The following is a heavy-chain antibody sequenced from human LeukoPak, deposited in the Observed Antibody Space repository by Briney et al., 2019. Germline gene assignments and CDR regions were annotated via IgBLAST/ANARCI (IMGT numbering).Heavy chain of an antibody. Sequence: ASVKVSFRASGGTFSSYAISWVRQAPGQGLEWMGRIIPILGIANYAQKFQGRVTITADKSTSTAYMELNSLRSEDTAVYYCARVDTAMVIDYWGQGTLVTVSS. J-gene: IGHJ4*02. CDR1: GGTFSSYA. V-gene: IGHV1-69*04. CDR3: ARVDTAMVIDY. CDR2: IIPILGIA. D-gene: IGHD5-18*01.